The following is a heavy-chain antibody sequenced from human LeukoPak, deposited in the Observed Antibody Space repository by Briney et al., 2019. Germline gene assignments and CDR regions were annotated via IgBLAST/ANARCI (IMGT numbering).Heavy chain of an antibody. CDR3: ARAHNYYDGRGYSFYFDY. CDR1: GYSFSRYG. CDR2: TSGYNGNP. V-gene: IGHV1-18*04. J-gene: IGHJ4*02. Sequence: GASVKVSCKASGYSFSRYGIIWLRQAPGQGLEYMGWTSGYNGNPDYAQKFQGRVTMTTDTSTSTAYMELRSLSSDDTALYYCARAHNYYDGRGYSFYFDYWGQGTLVTVSS. D-gene: IGHD3-22*01.